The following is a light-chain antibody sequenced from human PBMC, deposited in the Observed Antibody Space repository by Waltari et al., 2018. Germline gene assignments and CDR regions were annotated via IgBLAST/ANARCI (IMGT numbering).Light chain of an antibody. CDR1: QSVSSK. CDR3: QQYNQWPRT. V-gene: IGKV3-15*01. J-gene: IGKJ1*01. Sequence: EIVMTQSPATLSGSPGDSATLSCRASQSVSSKLAWYQQIPGQAPRLLIYDASTRATAIPARFTAGGSGTEFTLSISSLQSEDFAVYYCQQYNQWPRTFGQGTKVEIK. CDR2: DAS.